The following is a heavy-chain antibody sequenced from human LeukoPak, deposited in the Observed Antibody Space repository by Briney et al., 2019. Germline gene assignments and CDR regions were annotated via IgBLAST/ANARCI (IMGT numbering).Heavy chain of an antibody. CDR3: ARGGLDDGGNSGLDY. J-gene: IGHJ4*02. D-gene: IGHD4-23*01. Sequence: GGSLGLSCAASGFTFSSYWMHWVRQAPGKGLVWVPRINSDGSRTCYADSVKGRFTISRDNAKNTLYLQMNSLRAEDTAVYYCARGGLDDGGNSGLDYWGQGTLVTVSS. CDR2: INSDGSRT. V-gene: IGHV3-74*01. CDR1: GFTFSSYW.